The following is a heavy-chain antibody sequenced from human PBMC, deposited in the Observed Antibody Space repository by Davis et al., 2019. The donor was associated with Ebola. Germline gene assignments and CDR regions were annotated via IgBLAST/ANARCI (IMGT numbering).Heavy chain of an antibody. CDR1: GWSFSGYY. CDR3: ARGGGLRYFDWFSA. D-gene: IGHD3-9*01. V-gene: IGHV4-34*01. CDR2: ISHSGST. J-gene: IGHJ5*02. Sequence: SETLSLTCAAYGWSFSGYYLSWFRQPPGKGLEWIGEISHSGSTNYNPSLKSRVTISVDTSKNQFSLKLSSVTAADTAVYYCARGGGLRYFDWFSAWGQGTLVTVSS.